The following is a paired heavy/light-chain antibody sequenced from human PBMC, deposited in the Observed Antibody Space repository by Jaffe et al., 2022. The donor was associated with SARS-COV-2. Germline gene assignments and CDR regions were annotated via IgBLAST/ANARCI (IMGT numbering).Light chain of an antibody. CDR1: SSNIGNNY. CDR3: GTWDSSLSAQV. J-gene: IGLJ3*02. V-gene: IGLV1-51*01. Sequence: QSVLTQPPSVSAAPGQKVAISCSGSSSNIGNNYVAWYQQLPGTAPRLLIYDNNKRPSGIPDRFSGSKSDTSATLGITGLQTGDEADYYCGTWDSSLSAQVFGGGTKLTVL. CDR2: DNN.
Heavy chain of an antibody. CDR2: ISAYNGDT. J-gene: IGHJ3*01. CDR1: GYTFNKYG. CDR3: ARDQWRGGLNAFDF. D-gene: IGHD3-16*01. V-gene: IGHV1-18*01. Sequence: QVQLVQSGAEVKKSGASVQVSCKASGYTFNKYGINWVRQVPGQGLEWMAWISAYNGDTKYAQKVQGRVTMTTDTSTSTAYMELKSLKSDDTAVYYCARDQWRGGLNAFDFWGQGTMVTVSS.